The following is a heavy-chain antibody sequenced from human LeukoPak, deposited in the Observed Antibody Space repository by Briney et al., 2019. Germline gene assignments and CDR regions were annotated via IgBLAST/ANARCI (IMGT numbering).Heavy chain of an antibody. V-gene: IGHV1-69*13. Sequence: GASVKVSCKASGGTFSSYAISWVRQAPGQGLEWMGGIIPIFGTTNYAQKFQGRVTITADESTNTAYMDLSSLRSEDTAVYYCARGQLRPRVDYYYMDVWGKGTTVTVSS. D-gene: IGHD1-1*01. CDR2: IIPIFGTT. CDR3: ARGQLRPRVDYYYMDV. J-gene: IGHJ6*03. CDR1: GGTFSSYA.